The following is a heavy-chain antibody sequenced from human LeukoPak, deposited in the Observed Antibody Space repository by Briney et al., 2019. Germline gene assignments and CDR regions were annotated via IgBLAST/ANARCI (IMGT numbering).Heavy chain of an antibody. D-gene: IGHD3-9*01. J-gene: IGHJ4*02. CDR3: ARGPLTGYYNVADY. CDR2: IYYSGST. Sequence: SETLSLTCIVSGGSINNYYWSWLRQPPGKGLEWIGYIYYSGSTNYNPSLKSRVTISVDTSKNQFSLKLNSVTAADTAVYYCARGPLTGYYNVADYWGQGTLVTVSS. CDR1: GGSINNYY. V-gene: IGHV4-59*01.